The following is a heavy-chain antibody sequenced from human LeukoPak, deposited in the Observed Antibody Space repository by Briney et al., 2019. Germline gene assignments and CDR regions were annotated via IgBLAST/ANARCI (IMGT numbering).Heavy chain of an antibody. CDR2: IRYDGGNK. J-gene: IGHJ4*02. Sequence: GGSLRLSCAASGFTFSSYGMHWVRQAPGKGLEWVAFIRYDGGNKYYADSVKGRFTISRDNSKNTLYLQMNSLRAEDTAVYYCAKGGVSKKISPPTFFDYWGQGTLVTVSS. CDR3: AKGGVSKKISPPTFFDY. V-gene: IGHV3-30*02. D-gene: IGHD1-26*01. CDR1: GFTFSSYG.